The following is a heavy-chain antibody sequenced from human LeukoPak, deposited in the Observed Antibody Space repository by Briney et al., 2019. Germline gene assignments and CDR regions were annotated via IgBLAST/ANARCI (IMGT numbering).Heavy chain of an antibody. Sequence: GGSLRLSCAASGFTFSTYGMHWVRQAPGKGLEWVAFIRYDGGYKYYIDSVKGRFTISRDNSKNMLYLQMNSLRAEDTAVYPCAKVRSGGYESVHFDDWGQGAPVTVSS. J-gene: IGHJ4*02. V-gene: IGHV3-30*02. CDR2: IRYDGGYK. CDR3: AKVRSGGYESVHFDD. CDR1: GFTFSTYG. D-gene: IGHD6-19*01.